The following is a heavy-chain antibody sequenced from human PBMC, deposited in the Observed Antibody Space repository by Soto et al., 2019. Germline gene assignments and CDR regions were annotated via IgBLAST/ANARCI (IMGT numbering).Heavy chain of an antibody. CDR3: ARDWYCSGGSCYDYYGMDV. CDR2: ISNTAITD. V-gene: IGHV3-11*01. D-gene: IGHD2-15*01. J-gene: IGHJ6*02. CDR1: GFSFSDYS. Sequence: GGSLRLSCVASGFSFSDYSMTWMRQAPGGGLDFVAFISNTAITDYYADSVKGRFTISRDNARNSVYLQMDSLRAEDTAVYYSARDWYCSGGSCYDYYGMDVWGQGTTVTVSS.